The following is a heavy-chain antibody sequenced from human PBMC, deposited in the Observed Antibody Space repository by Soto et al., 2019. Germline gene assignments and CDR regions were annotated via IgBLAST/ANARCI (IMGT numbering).Heavy chain of an antibody. D-gene: IGHD1-1*01. V-gene: IGHV3-30-3*01. CDR1: ESVCRSYR. CDR2: ISYDRSNK. CDR3: ARERTYGGNTRYDFAGMAV. Sequence: GGSLRLSGVYSESVCRSYRMNRVSQATGKGLEWVAVISYDRSNKYCADSVKGRFTIARDNAKNTLYLQLNSLRAEDAAVYYCARERTYGGNTRYDFAGMAVWGQGTTVPVSS. J-gene: IGHJ6*02.